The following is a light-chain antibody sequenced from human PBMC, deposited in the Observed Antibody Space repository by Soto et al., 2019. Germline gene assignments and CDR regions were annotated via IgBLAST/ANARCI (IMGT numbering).Light chain of an antibody. J-gene: IGLJ1*01. V-gene: IGLV2-8*01. CDR2: EVT. Sequence: QSALTQPPSASGSPGQSVTISCTGASSDVGAYNYVSWYQQHPGKAPKLMIYEVTKQPSGVPDRFSGSKSGNTASLTVSGLQADDEADYYCSSYAGSNIFVFGSGTKLNVL. CDR3: SSYAGSNIFV. CDR1: SSDVGAYNY.